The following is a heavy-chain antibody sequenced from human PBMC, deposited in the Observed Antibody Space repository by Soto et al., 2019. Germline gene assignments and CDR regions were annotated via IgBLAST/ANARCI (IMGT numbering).Heavy chain of an antibody. Sequence: PGGSLRLSCAASGFTFSDYYMSWIRQAPGKGLEWVSYISSSGSTIYYADSVKGRFTISRDNAKNSLYLQTNSLRAEDTAVYYCARQGYNWNYAFWDYWGQGTLVTVSS. V-gene: IGHV3-11*01. D-gene: IGHD1-7*01. J-gene: IGHJ4*02. CDR1: GFTFSDYY. CDR2: ISSSGSTI. CDR3: ARQGYNWNYAFWDY.